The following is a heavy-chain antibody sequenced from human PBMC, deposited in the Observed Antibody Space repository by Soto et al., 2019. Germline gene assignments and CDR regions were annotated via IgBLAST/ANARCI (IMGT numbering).Heavy chain of an antibody. J-gene: IGHJ4*02. D-gene: IGHD1-26*01. CDR2: IKEDGSER. Sequence: EIQLVESGGGLVQPGGSLRLSCAASGFTFSSYWMSWVRQAPGKGLEWVAGIKEDGSERKCVDSVKGRFTISRDNAKSSLYLQMSSLRADDTAVYYCARDQWGSLSDYWGQGTLVTVSS. V-gene: IGHV3-7*01. CDR3: ARDQWGSLSDY. CDR1: GFTFSSYW.